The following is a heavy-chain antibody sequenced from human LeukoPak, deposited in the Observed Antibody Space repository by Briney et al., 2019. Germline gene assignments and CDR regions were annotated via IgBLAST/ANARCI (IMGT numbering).Heavy chain of an antibody. CDR3: ARVTGSIDY. CDR1: GYSFTTYD. CDR2: MNLKSGYT. J-gene: IGHJ4*02. V-gene: IGHV1-8*03. Sequence: ASVKVSCKASGYSFTTYDINWVRQATGQGLEWMGWMNLKSGYTGYAQKFQGRVTITRDTSTSTVYMELSSLRSEDTAVYYCARVTGSIDYWGQGTLVTVSS. D-gene: IGHD1-26*01.